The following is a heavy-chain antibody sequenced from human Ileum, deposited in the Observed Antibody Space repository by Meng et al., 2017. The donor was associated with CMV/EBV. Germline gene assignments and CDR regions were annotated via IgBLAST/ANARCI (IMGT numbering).Heavy chain of an antibody. D-gene: IGHD3-10*01. CDR1: SASISPDY. CDR3: ARGQTVRGFEY. Sequence: QADRREAGPGLVKPSETLSLTCTVPSASISPDYWNWIRQPAGKGLEWIGRIYTGGPTDYNPSLKSRVTMSVDTSKNQFFLNLSSVTAADTAVYYCARGQTVRGFEYWGLGILVTVSS. CDR2: IYTGGPT. J-gene: IGHJ4*02. V-gene: IGHV4-4*07.